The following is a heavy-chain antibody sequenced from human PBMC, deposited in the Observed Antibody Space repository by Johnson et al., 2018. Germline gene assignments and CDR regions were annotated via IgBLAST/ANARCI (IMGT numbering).Heavy chain of an antibody. D-gene: IGHD3-22*01. Sequence: VQLVESGGGLVQPGGSLRLSCVASGFTFSTYWMTWVRQAPGKGLEWVANIKQDGSEKYYVDSVKGRFTISRDNAKNALYLQMNSLRAEDAAVYYRARDGYYDSSGYYNDAFHVWGQGTMVTVSS. CDR1: GFTFSTYW. J-gene: IGHJ3*01. CDR2: IKQDGSEK. V-gene: IGHV3-7*01. CDR3: ARDGYYDSSGYYNDAFHV.